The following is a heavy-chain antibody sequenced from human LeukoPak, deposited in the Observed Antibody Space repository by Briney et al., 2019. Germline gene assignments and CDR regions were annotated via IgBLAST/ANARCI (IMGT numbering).Heavy chain of an antibody. CDR2: IWYDGSNE. CDR3: ARVANITTFGMEV. Sequence: GRSLRLSCAASGFTFSSYGMHWVRQAPGKRREGVAVIWYDGSNEYYADSVKARFTISRDISKNTLYLQMNSLRAEVTAVYYCARVANITTFGMEVWGQGTTVTVSS. D-gene: IGHD3-9*01. J-gene: IGHJ6*02. V-gene: IGHV3-33*01. CDR1: GFTFSSYG.